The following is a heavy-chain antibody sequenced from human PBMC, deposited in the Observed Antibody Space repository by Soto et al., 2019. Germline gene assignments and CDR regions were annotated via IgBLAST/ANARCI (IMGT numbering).Heavy chain of an antibody. CDR3: ARGGDAYSYRVGLDV. D-gene: IGHD4-4*01. CDR2: IYYSGST. V-gene: IGHV4-30-4*01. Sequence: QVQLQESGPGLVKPSQTLSLTCSVSGDSVNSGDYYWSWIRQPPGKGQEWIGYIYYSGSTYYNPSLNSRVTIXXDXSXNQFSLKLSSVTAADTAVYYCARGGDAYSYRVGLDVWGQGTTVTVSS. CDR1: GDSVNSGDYY. J-gene: IGHJ6*02.